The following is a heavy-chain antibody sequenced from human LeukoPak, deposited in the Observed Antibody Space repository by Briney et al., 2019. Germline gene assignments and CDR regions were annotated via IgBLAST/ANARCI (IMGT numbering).Heavy chain of an antibody. V-gene: IGHV3-30-3*01. D-gene: IGHD5-18*01. Sequence: GRSLRLSCAASGFTFSSYAMHWVRQAPGKGLEWVAVISYDGSNKYYADSVKGRFTISRDNSKNTLYLQMNSLRAEDTAVYYCARDLLDTAKFDYWGQGTLVTVSS. CDR1: GFTFSSYA. CDR3: ARDLLDTAKFDY. CDR2: ISYDGSNK. J-gene: IGHJ4*02.